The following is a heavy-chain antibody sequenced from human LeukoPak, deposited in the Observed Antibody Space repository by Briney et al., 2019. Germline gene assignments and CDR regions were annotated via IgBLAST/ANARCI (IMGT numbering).Heavy chain of an antibody. V-gene: IGHV4-59*11. CDR1: GGSISSHY. Sequence: SETLSLTCTVSGGSISSHYWSWIRQPPGKGLEWIGYIYYSGSTNYNPSLKSQVTISVDTSKNQFSLKLSSVTAADTAVYYCARSVGPTIFGVVYPNYHYYYYMDVWGKGTTVTVSS. D-gene: IGHD3-3*01. CDR2: IYYSGST. J-gene: IGHJ6*03. CDR3: ARSVGPTIFGVVYPNYHYYYYMDV.